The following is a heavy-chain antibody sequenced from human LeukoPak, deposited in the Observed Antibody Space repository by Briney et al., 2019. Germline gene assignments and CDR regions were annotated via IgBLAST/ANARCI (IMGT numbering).Heavy chain of an antibody. CDR3: AKNLRVSSHYGIDY. CDR1: GFTVSSNY. J-gene: IGHJ4*02. CDR2: ITGSGYDT. Sequence: GGSLRLSCAASGFTVSSNYMSWVRQAPGKGLEWVSVITGSGYDTNSADSVKGRFTISRDNSKNTLYLQMNSLRAEDTAVYYCAKNLRVSSHYGIDYWGQGTLVTVSS. V-gene: IGHV3-23*01. D-gene: IGHD4-17*01.